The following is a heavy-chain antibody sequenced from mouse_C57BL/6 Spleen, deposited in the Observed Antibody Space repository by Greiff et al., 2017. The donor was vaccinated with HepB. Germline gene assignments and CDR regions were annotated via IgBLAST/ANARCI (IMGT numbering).Heavy chain of an antibody. J-gene: IGHJ4*01. D-gene: IGHD2-3*01. CDR2: ISSGGSYT. V-gene: IGHV5-6*01. CDR3: ARQGDGYYGDYAMDY. Sequence: DVQLVESGGDLVKPGGSLKLSCAASGFTFSSYGMSWVRQTPDKRLEWVATISSGGSYTYYPDSVKGRFTISRDNAKNTLYLQMSSLKSEDTAMYYCARQGDGYYGDYAMDYWGQGTSVTVSS. CDR1: GFTFSSYG.